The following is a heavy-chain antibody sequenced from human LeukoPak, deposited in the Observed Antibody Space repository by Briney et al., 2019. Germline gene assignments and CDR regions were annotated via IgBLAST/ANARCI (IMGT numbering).Heavy chain of an antibody. V-gene: IGHV1-46*01. CDR2: INPSGGST. J-gene: IGHJ6*02. Sequence: ASVKVSCKASGYTFTSYYMHWVRQAPGQGLEWMGIINPSGGSTSYAQKFQGRVTMTRDTSTSTVYMELSSLRSEDTAVYYCARSKDFWSGYCEVGMDVWGQGTTVTVSS. CDR1: GYTFTSYY. D-gene: IGHD3-3*01. CDR3: ARSKDFWSGYCEVGMDV.